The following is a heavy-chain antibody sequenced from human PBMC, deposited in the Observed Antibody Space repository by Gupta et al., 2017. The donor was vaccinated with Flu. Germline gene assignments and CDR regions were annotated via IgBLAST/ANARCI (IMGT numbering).Heavy chain of an antibody. CDR3: ARELDTTDWGGGMDV. Sequence: EVQLVESGGGLVQPGGSLRLSCAASGFTVSSNYMSWVRQAPGKGLELVSVIYSGGSTYYADSVKGRFTISRDNSKNTLYLQMNRLRAEDTAVYYCARELDTTDWGGGMDVWGQGTTVTVSS. D-gene: IGHD4-11*01. CDR2: IYSGGST. J-gene: IGHJ6*02. V-gene: IGHV3-66*02. CDR1: GFTVSSNY.